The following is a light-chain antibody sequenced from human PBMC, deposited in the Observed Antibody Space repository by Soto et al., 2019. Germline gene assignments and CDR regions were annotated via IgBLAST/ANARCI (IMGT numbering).Light chain of an antibody. CDR3: ASWDDSLNGVV. J-gene: IGLJ2*01. Sequence: QSVLTQPPSASGTPGQRVTISCSGSNSNIGSNTVNWYQQLPGTAPKLLIYSNNQRPSGVPGRFSDSKSGTSASLAISGLQSEDEADYYSASWDDSLNGVVFGGGTKLTVL. CDR1: NSNIGSNT. V-gene: IGLV1-44*01. CDR2: SNN.